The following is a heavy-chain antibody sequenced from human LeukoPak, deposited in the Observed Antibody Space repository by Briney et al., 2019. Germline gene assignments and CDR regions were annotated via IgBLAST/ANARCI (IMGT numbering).Heavy chain of an antibody. J-gene: IGHJ4*02. CDR3: ARGDGPGRDYFDS. CDR2: IIPILNTT. V-gene: IGHV1-69*13. D-gene: IGHD3-10*01. CDR1: GYTFTSYG. Sequence: GASVKVSCKASGYTFTSYGISWVRQAPGQGLEWLGGIIPILNTTDYAQKFQDRVTIIAESTTTVYMEVTSLRSDDTAVYFCARGDGPGRDYFDSWGQGALVTVSS.